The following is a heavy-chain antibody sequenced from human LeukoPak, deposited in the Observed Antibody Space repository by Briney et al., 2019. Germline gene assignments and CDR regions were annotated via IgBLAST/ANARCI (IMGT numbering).Heavy chain of an antibody. D-gene: IGHD3-3*01. CDR2: IYYSGST. CDR1: GGSISSYY. J-gene: IGHJ5*02. V-gene: IGHV4-59*01. CDR3: ARGDYDFWSGSASLNWFDP. Sequence: SETLSLTCTVSGGSISSYYWSWIRQPPGKGLEWIGYIYYSGSTNYNPSLKSRVTISVDTSKNQFSLKLSSVTAADTAVYYCARGDYDFWSGSASLNWFDPWGQGTLVTVSS.